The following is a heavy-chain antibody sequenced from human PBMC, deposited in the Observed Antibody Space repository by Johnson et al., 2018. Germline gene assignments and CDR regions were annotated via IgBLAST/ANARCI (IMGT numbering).Heavy chain of an antibody. Sequence: QVQLVQSGGGVVQPGRSLRLSCAASGFTFSSYGMHWVRQAPGKGLEWVAVISYDGSNKYYADSVKGRLTISRDNSKNTVYLQMNSLSAEDTAVYFCAKKDYGPTEYFQHWGQGTLVTVSS. V-gene: IGHV3-30*18. CDR2: ISYDGSNK. CDR1: GFTFSSYG. CDR3: AKKDYGPTEYFQH. J-gene: IGHJ1*01. D-gene: IGHD4-17*01.